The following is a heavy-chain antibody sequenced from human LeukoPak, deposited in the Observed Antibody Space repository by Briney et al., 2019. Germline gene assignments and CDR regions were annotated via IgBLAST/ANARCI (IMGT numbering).Heavy chain of an antibody. J-gene: IGHJ4*02. CDR1: GFTFSSYG. Sequence: GGSLRHSCAASGFTFSSYGMHWVRQAPGKGLEWVAVISYDGSNKYYADSVKGRFTISRDNSKNTLYLQMNSLRAEDTAVYYCAKEYRHFIAAALPLDYWGQGTLVTVSS. CDR3: AKEYRHFIAAALPLDY. CDR2: ISYDGSNK. V-gene: IGHV3-30*18. D-gene: IGHD6-13*01.